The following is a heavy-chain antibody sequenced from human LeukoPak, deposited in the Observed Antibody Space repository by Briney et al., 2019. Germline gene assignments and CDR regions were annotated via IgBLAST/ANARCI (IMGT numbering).Heavy chain of an antibody. V-gene: IGHV3-73*01. CDR1: GFTFSGSA. CDR2: IRSKANSYAT. CDR3: SHGDYGSGY. Sequence: GGSLRLSCAASGFTFSGSAMHGVRQASGKGLGWVGRIRSKANSYATAYAASVKGRFTISRDDSKNTAYLQMNSLKTEDTAVYYCSHGDYGSGYWGQGTLVTVSS. D-gene: IGHD4-17*01. J-gene: IGHJ4*02.